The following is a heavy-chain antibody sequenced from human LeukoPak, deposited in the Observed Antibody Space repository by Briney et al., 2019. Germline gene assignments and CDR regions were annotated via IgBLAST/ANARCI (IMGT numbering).Heavy chain of an antibody. V-gene: IGHV3-30*02. CDR3: ARFEAAAGGFFDY. D-gene: IGHD6-13*01. Sequence: GGSLRLSCAASGFTFSNYGMHWVRQAPGKGLEWVAFIRFDGTNKYYADSVKGRLTISRDNSKNTLYLQMNSLRVEDTGVYYCARFEAAAGGFFDYWGQGTLVTVSS. CDR1: GFTFSNYG. J-gene: IGHJ4*02. CDR2: IRFDGTNK.